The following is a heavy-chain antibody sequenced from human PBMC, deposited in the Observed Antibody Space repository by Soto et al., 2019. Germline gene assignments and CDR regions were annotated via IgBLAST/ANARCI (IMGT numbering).Heavy chain of an antibody. D-gene: IGHD2-2*01. J-gene: IGHJ6*02. Sequence: GGSLRLSCAASGFTFSSYSMNWVRQAPGKGLEWVSSISSSSSYIYYADSVKGRFTISRDNAKNSLYLQMNSLRAEDTAVYYCARDLGGVVVVPAAYLYYYGMDVWGQGTTVTVSS. V-gene: IGHV3-21*01. CDR3: ARDLGGVVVVPAAYLYYYGMDV. CDR2: ISSSSSYI. CDR1: GFTFSSYS.